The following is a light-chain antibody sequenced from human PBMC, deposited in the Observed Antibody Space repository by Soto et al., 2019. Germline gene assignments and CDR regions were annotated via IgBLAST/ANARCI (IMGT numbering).Light chain of an antibody. J-gene: IGKJ1*01. V-gene: IGKV1-5*03. Sequence: DRQMTQAPSTLCASVGDRVTITCRASQSISSWLAWDQQKPGKAPKRLIYKASSLESGVPSRFRGSGFGTEFSLTSSSLQPDDFGSYYCQHMRTFGQGTKVDI. CDR2: KAS. CDR3: QHMRT. CDR1: QSISSW.